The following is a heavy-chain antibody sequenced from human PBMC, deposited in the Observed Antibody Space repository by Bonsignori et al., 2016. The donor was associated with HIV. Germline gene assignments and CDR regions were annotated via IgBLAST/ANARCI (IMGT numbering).Heavy chain of an antibody. D-gene: IGHD7-27*01. V-gene: IGHV3-48*03. CDR2: ISSSGSTI. CDR3: ARAGEGLFDY. Sequence: WIRQPPGKGLEWVSYISSSGSTIYYADSVKGRFTISRDNAKNSLYLQMNSLRAEDTAVYYCARAGEGLFDYWGQGTLVTVSS. J-gene: IGHJ4*02.